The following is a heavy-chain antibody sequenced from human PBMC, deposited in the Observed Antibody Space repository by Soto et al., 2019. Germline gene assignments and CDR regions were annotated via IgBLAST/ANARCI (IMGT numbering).Heavy chain of an antibody. CDR1: GFTFSSYG. J-gene: IGHJ3*02. CDR2: ISYDGSNK. CDR3: AKDYYDFWFGGNDAFDI. Sequence: ESGGGVVQPGRSLRLSCAASGFTFSSYGMHWVRQAPGKGLEWVAVISYDGSNKYYADSVKGRFTISRDNSKNTLYLQMNSLRAEDTAVYYCAKDYYDFWFGGNDAFDIWGQGTMVTVSS. V-gene: IGHV3-30*18. D-gene: IGHD3-3*01.